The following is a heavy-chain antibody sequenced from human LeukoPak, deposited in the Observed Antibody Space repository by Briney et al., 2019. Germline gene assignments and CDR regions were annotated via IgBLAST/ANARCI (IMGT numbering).Heavy chain of an antibody. CDR2: IWHDGTKE. J-gene: IGHJ4*02. CDR1: GFTFSSYA. Sequence: GGSLRLSCAASGFTFSSYAMSWVRQAPGKGLEWVAVIWHDGTKEYYADSVRGRFTVSRDNSKNTVYLQMDSLRIDDTATYYCAKNLLETHSGEVFDYWGQGALVTVSS. CDR3: AKNLLETHSGEVFDY. D-gene: IGHD2/OR15-2a*01. V-gene: IGHV3-30*02.